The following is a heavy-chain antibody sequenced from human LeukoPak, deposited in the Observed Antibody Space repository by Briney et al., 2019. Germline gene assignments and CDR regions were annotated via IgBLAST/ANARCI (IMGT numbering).Heavy chain of an antibody. J-gene: IGHJ6*02. CDR1: GYSFTSYA. CDR3: ARDSGGGRYFDWLSSPHYYYGMDV. CDR2: INAGNGNT. V-gene: IGHV1-3*01. Sequence: GASVNVSCKASGYSFTSYAMHWVRQAPGQRLEWMGWINAGNGNTKYSQKFQGRVTITRDTSASTAYMELSSLRSEDTAVYYCARDSGGGRYFDWLSSPHYYYGMDVWGQGTTVTVSS. D-gene: IGHD3-9*01.